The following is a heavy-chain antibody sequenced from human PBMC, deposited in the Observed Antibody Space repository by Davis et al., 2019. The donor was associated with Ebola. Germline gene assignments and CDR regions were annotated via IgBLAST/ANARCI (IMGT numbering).Heavy chain of an antibody. V-gene: IGHV1-3*01. J-gene: IGHJ4*02. Sequence: ASVKVSCKASGYTFTSYAMHWVRQAPGQRLEWMGWINVGNGNTKYSGSFQGRVTMIRDTSANTAYMDLSNLRSEDTAVYYCARFPAGKTVLRWGQGTLVTVSS. CDR1: GYTFTSYA. CDR3: ARFPAGKTVLR. CDR2: INVGNGNT. D-gene: IGHD1-1*01.